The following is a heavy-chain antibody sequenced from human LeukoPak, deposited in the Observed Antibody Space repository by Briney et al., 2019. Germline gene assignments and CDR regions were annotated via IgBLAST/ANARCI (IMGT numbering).Heavy chain of an antibody. J-gene: IGHJ4*02. Sequence: SQTLSLTCTVSGGSISSGGYYWSWIRQHPGKGLEWIGYIYYIGSTYCNPSLKSRFTISVDTSKNQFSLKLSSVTAADTAVYYCATRTYYYDSSGYYLSYFDYWGQGTLVTVSS. CDR3: ATRTYYYDSSGYYLSYFDY. V-gene: IGHV4-31*03. D-gene: IGHD3-22*01. CDR1: GGSISSGGYY. CDR2: IYYIGST.